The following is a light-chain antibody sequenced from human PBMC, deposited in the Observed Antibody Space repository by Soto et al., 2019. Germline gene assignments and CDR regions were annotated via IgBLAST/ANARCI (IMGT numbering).Light chain of an antibody. CDR1: QAISNY. Sequence: DIHMTQSPSSRSSFVGYICSITCRASQAISNYLNWYQHKSGKAPKLLIYDASNLETGVPSRFSGSGSGTHFTLTISSLQPEDIATYYCQQYINLPLTFGRGTRLEIK. CDR2: DAS. V-gene: IGKV1-33*01. CDR3: QQYINLPLT. J-gene: IGKJ5*01.